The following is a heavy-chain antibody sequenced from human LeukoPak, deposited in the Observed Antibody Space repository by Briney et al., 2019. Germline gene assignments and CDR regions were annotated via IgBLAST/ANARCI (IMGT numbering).Heavy chain of an antibody. D-gene: IGHD5-12*01. J-gene: IGHJ3*02. Sequence: ASVKVSCQVSGYTLTELSMHWVRQPPGKGLEWMGGFDPEDGETIYAQKFQGRVTMTEDTSTDTAYMELSSLRSEDTAVYYCATDGSTPDAFDIWGQGTMVTVSS. V-gene: IGHV1-24*01. CDR2: FDPEDGET. CDR1: GYTLTELS. CDR3: ATDGSTPDAFDI.